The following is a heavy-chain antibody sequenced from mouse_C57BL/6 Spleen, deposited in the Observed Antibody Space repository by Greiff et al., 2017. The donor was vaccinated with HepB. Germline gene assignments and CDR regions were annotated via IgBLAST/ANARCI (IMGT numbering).Heavy chain of an antibody. CDR3: ARGYDYDRFAY. CDR1: GYTFTSYW. Sequence: VQLQQSGAELVMPGASVKLSCKASGYTFTSYWMHWVKQRPGQGLEWIGEIDPSDSYTNYNQKFKGKSTLTVDKSSSTAYMQLSSLTSEDSAVYYCARGYDYDRFAYWGQGTLVTVSA. CDR2: IDPSDSYT. J-gene: IGHJ3*01. D-gene: IGHD2-4*01. V-gene: IGHV1-69*01.